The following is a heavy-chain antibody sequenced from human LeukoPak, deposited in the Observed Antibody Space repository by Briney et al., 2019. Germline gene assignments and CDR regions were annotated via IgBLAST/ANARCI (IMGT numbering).Heavy chain of an antibody. V-gene: IGHV3-13*05. CDR2: ISTASNP. Sequence: PGGSLRLPCAASGFTVGSYDMHWVRQVAGKGLEWVSAISTASNPHYAASVQGRFTIFRANAENSLYLQMNSLSAEDTAVYYCARELGIEGYWYFDLWGRGTLVTVSS. J-gene: IGHJ2*01. CDR1: GFTVGSYD. CDR3: ARELGIEGYWYFDL. D-gene: IGHD7-27*01.